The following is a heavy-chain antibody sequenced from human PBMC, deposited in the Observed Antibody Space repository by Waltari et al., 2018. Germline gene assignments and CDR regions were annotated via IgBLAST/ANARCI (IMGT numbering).Heavy chain of an antibody. CDR3: ATEAFCNNTDCHTRWFDP. CDR1: GYTLSELS. V-gene: IGHV1-24*01. Sequence: QVQLVQSGAEVKKPGASVKVSCKVSGYTLSELSMHWVRQTPGKGLEWMGGLDTGEAEIVYAQGFQGRVTMTEDTSTDTAYMELNSLRSEDTAVYYCATEAFCNNTDCHTRWFDPWGQGTLVTVSS. D-gene: IGHD2-21*02. CDR2: LDTGEAEI. J-gene: IGHJ5*02.